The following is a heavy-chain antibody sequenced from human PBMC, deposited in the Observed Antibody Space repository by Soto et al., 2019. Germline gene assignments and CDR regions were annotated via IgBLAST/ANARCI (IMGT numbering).Heavy chain of an antibody. Sequence: PSQTLSLTCAISGDSVSSNSAAWNWIRQSPSRGLEWLGRTYYRSKWYNDDAVSVKSRITINPDTSKNQFSLQLNSVTPEDTAVYYCAREASCSSTSCYVELDYWGQGTLVTVSS. CDR3: AREASCSSTSCYVELDY. CDR2: TYYRSKWYN. J-gene: IGHJ4*02. V-gene: IGHV6-1*01. D-gene: IGHD2-2*01. CDR1: GDSVSSNSAA.